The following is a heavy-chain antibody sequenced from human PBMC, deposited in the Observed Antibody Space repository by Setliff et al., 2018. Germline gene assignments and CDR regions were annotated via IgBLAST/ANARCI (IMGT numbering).Heavy chain of an antibody. D-gene: IGHD6-25*01. V-gene: IGHV5-10-1*01. CDR3: TRGGYDSGV. CDR1: GYSFSNFW. Sequence: GESLKISCKASGYSFSNFWINWVRQLPGKGLEWMGRIEPTDPYTNYSPSFQGHVTISIDKSITTAYLHWSSLKASDTAMYYCTRGGYDSGVWGQGTLVTVSS. J-gene: IGHJ4*02. CDR2: IEPTDPYT.